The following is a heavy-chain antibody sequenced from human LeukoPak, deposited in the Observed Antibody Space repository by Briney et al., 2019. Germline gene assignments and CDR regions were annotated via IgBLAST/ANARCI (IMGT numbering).Heavy chain of an antibody. V-gene: IGHV4-34*01. CDR3: ARGNYDFWSGYYTSGYYYYMDV. J-gene: IGHJ6*03. CDR2: INHSGST. D-gene: IGHD3-3*01. CDR1: GGSFSGYY. Sequence: PSETLSLTCAVYGGSFSGYYWSWIRQPPGKGLEWIGEINHSGSTNYNPSLKSRVTISVDTSKNQFSLKLSSVTAADTAVYYWARGNYDFWSGYYTSGYYYYMDVWGKGTTVTVSS.